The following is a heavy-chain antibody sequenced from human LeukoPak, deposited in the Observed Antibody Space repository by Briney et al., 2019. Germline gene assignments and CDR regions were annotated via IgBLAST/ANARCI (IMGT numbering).Heavy chain of an antibody. CDR1: GFTFSSYA. Sequence: PGGSLRLSCAASGFTFSSYAMSWVRQAPGKGLEWVSAISGSGGSTYYADSVKGRFTISRDNSKNTLYLQMNSLRAEDTAVYYCAKISDFLEWLVPYHFDYWGQGTLVTVSS. J-gene: IGHJ4*02. CDR2: ISGSGGST. D-gene: IGHD3-3*01. V-gene: IGHV3-23*01. CDR3: AKISDFLEWLVPYHFDY.